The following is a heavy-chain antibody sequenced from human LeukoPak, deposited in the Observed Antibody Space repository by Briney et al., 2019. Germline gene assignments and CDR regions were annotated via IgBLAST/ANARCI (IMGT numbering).Heavy chain of an antibody. Sequence: PSETLSLTCTVSGGSIRSSSYYWGWIRQPPGKGLEWIASIRHDGHTYYNASLKSQVTISIDMSRNQFSLKLNSLSAADTAVYYCARQVATKGEWAFDVWGQGTMVTVSS. CDR3: ARQVATKGEWAFDV. D-gene: IGHD5-12*01. J-gene: IGHJ3*01. CDR2: IRHDGHT. CDR1: GGSIRSSSYY. V-gene: IGHV4-39*01.